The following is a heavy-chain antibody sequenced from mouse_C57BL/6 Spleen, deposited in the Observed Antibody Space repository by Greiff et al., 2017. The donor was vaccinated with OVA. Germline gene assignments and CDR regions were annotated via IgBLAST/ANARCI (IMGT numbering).Heavy chain of an antibody. CDR1: GYTFTDYY. J-gene: IGHJ4*01. CDR3: ARHDFAMDY. CDR2: IYPGSGNT. V-gene: IGHV1-76*01. Sequence: VQLQVSGAELVRPGASVKLSCKASGYTFTDYYINWVKQRPGQGLEWIARIYPGSGNTYYNEKFKGKATLTAEKSSSTAYMQLSSLTSEDSAVYFCARHDFAMDYWGQGTSVTVSS.